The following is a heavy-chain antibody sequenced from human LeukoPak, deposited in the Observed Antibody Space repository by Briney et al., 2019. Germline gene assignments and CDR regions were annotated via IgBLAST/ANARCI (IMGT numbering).Heavy chain of an antibody. Sequence: ASVKVSCKASGDTFTSYYMHWVRQAPGQGLEWMGGIIPIFGTANYAQKFQGRVTITADKSTSTAYMELSSLRSEDTAVYYCARQTSDHDAFDIWGQGTMVTVSS. V-gene: IGHV1-69*06. CDR2: IIPIFGTA. J-gene: IGHJ3*02. D-gene: IGHD1-1*01. CDR3: ARQTSDHDAFDI. CDR1: GDTFTSYY.